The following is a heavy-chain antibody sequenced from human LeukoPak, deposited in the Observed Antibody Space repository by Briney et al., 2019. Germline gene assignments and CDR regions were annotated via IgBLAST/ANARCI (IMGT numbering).Heavy chain of an antibody. J-gene: IGHJ4*02. CDR1: GYSFTSYW. CDR2: IYPGDSDT. Sequence: GESLKISCKGSGYSFTSYWVAWVRQMPGKGLEWMGIIYPGDSDTRYSPSFQGQVTISADKSVSTAYLQWSSLKASDTAMYYCARRGPSDGYNVDYWGQGTLVTVSS. CDR3: ARRGPSDGYNVDY. D-gene: IGHD5-24*01. V-gene: IGHV5-51*01.